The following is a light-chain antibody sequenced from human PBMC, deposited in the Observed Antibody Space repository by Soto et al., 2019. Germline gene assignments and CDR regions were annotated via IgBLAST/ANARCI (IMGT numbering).Light chain of an antibody. J-gene: IGLJ2*01. CDR3: CSYTDGHTSLL. CDR1: SSDVGGYNY. CDR2: DVS. Sequence: QSALTQPRSVSGSPGQSVTISCTGTSSDVGGYNYVSWYQQHPGTVPKLMIYDVSNRPSGVPDRFSGSKSVNTASLTISGRQAEDEADYYCCSYTDGHTSLLFGGGTKLTVL. V-gene: IGLV2-11*01.